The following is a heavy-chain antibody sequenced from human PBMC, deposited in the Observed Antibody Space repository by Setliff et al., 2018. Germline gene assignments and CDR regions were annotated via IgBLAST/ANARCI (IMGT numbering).Heavy chain of an antibody. CDR3: ARGIIAYASWAPNKHAYYYYMDV. V-gene: IGHV1-46*01. Sequence: ASVKVSCKASGYTFTNHYMHWVRQAPGQGLEWMGLINPSGESTVYAEKFQGRVSMTRDTSTSTVYMDLESLKSGDTAIYYCARGIIAYASWAPNKHAYYYYMDVWGNGTTVTVSS. CDR1: GYTFTNHY. J-gene: IGHJ6*03. D-gene: IGHD2-2*01. CDR2: INPSGEST.